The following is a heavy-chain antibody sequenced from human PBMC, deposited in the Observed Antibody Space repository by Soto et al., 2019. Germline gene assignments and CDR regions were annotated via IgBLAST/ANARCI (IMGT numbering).Heavy chain of an antibody. CDR3: AKGLWFGELNPSREAKPDFDY. V-gene: IGHV3-23*01. J-gene: IGHJ4*02. D-gene: IGHD3-10*01. CDR1: GFTFSSYA. CDR2: ISGSGGST. Sequence: GGSLRLSCAASGFTFSSYAMSWVRQAPGKGLEWVSAISGSGGSTYYADSVKGRFTISRDNSKNTLYLQMNSLRAEDTAVYYCAKGLWFGELNPSREAKPDFDYWGQGTLVTVSS.